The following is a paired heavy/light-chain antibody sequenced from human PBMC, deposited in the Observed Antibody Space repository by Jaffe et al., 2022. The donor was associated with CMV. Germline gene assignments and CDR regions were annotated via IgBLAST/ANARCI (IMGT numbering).Heavy chain of an antibody. CDR1: GSPISSGNYY. J-gene: IGHJ5*02. V-gene: IGHV4-31*03. D-gene: IGHD2-2*01. Sequence: QVQLLESGPGLVKPSQTLSLTCTVSGSPISSGNYYWSWVRQLPGKGLEWIGYVYSTGFNDHNPSFQSRAWVSGDTSRNQFSLRLTSVTAADTAVYYCARGTPPRFCDGTTTCTYWFDPWGQGTLVTVSS. CDR3: ARGTPPRFCDGTTTCTYWFDP. CDR2: VYSTGFN.
Light chain of an antibody. Sequence: EVVLTQSPATLSLSPGERASLSCRASQSISRYLAWYQQKPGQAPRLLIYDASNRATGIPARFNGSGSGTDFTLTINSPETEDSAVYYCQHRSNWPLTFGGGTKVEIK. V-gene: IGKV3-11*01. J-gene: IGKJ4*01. CDR3: QHRSNWPLT. CDR2: DAS. CDR1: QSISRY.